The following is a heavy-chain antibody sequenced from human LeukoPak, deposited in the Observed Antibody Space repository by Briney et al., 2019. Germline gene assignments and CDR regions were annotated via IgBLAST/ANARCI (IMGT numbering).Heavy chain of an antibody. D-gene: IGHD6-19*01. CDR3: ARHLRNTGYISGWAETNY. V-gene: IGHV4-31*03. CDR2: IYYSGST. J-gene: IGHJ4*02. Sequence: SETLSLTCTVSGGSIRSSYYYWGWIRQHPGKGLEWIGYIYYSGSTYYNPSLKSRVTISVDTSKNQFSLKLSSVTAADTAVYYCARHLRNTGYISGWAETNYWGQGTLVTVSS. CDR1: GGSIRSSYYY.